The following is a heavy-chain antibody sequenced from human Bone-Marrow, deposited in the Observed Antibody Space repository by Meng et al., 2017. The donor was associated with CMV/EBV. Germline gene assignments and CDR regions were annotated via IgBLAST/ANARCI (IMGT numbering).Heavy chain of an antibody. J-gene: IGHJ4*02. V-gene: IGHV3-21*04. CDR3: ARDLEYYYDSSGYSGSVY. D-gene: IGHD3-22*01. Sequence: GESLKISCAASGFTFSSYSMNWVRQAPGKGLEWVSSISSSSSYIYYADSVKGRFTISRDNAKNSLYLQMNSLRAEDTAVYYCARDLEYYYDSSGYSGSVYWGQGTLVTVSS. CDR2: ISSSSSYI. CDR1: GFTFSSYS.